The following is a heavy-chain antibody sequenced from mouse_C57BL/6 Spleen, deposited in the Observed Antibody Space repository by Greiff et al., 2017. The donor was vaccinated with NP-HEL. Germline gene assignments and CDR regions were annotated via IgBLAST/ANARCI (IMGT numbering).Heavy chain of an antibody. D-gene: IGHD3-2*02. J-gene: IGHJ4*01. CDR1: GYTFTSYW. V-gene: IGHV1-59*01. CDR2: IDPSDSYT. Sequence: VQLQQPGAELVRPGTSVKLSCKASGYTFTSYWMHWVKQRPGQGLEWIGVIDPSDSYTNYNQKFKGKATLTVDTSSSTAYMQLSSLTSEDSAVYYCARSGDYDAMDYWGQGTSATVSS. CDR3: ARSGDYDAMDY.